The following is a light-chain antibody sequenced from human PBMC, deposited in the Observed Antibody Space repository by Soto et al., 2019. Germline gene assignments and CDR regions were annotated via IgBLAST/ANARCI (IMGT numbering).Light chain of an antibody. CDR2: GAS. Sequence: EIVLTQSPGTLSLSPGERATLSCRASQSVSSSYFAWYQQKPGQAPRILIYGASSRATGIPDRFSGSGSGTDFTLTISRLEPEAFAVYYCQQYGSSPPYTFGQGTKLEIK. CDR3: QQYGSSPPYT. CDR1: QSVSSSY. J-gene: IGKJ2*01. V-gene: IGKV3-20*01.